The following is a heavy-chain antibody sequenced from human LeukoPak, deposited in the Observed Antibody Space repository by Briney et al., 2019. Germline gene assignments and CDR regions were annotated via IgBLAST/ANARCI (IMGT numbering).Heavy chain of an antibody. V-gene: IGHV4-39*01. J-gene: IGHJ4*02. CDR3: ARHGNYVFDY. CDR2: IYYSGST. CDR1: GGSISSSSYY. D-gene: IGHD1-7*01. Sequence: SETLSLTCTVSGGSISSSSYYWGWIRQPPGKGLEWIGSIYYSGSTYYNPSLKSRVTISVDTSKNQFSLILSSVTAADTAVYYCARHGNYVFDYWGQGTLVTVSS.